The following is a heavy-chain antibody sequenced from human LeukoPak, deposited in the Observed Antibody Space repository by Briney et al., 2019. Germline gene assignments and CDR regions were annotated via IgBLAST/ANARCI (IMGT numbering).Heavy chain of an antibody. CDR3: ARRFSSSWYTRGLSAFDI. CDR2: IYTSGST. D-gene: IGHD6-13*01. CDR1: GGSISSYY. J-gene: IGHJ3*02. V-gene: IGHV4-4*09. Sequence: SETLSLTCTVSGGSISSYYWSWIRQPPRKGLEWIGYIYTSGSTNYNPSLKSRVTISVDTSKNQFSLKLSSVTAADTAVYYCARRFSSSWYTRGLSAFDIWGQGTMVTVSS.